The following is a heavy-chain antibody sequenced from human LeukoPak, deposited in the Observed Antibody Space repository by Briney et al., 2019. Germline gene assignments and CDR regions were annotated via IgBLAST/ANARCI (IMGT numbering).Heavy chain of an antibody. CDR3: ARGPRNYYDSSGYSVNFEY. CDR2: ISAYSGHT. Sequence: ASVKVSCKASGYTLTNYGISWVRQAPGQGLEWMGWISAYSGHTKSVQKVQDRVTMTTDTSTNTAYIELRSLRSDDTAVYYCARGPRNYYDSSGYSVNFEYWGQGTLLTVSS. CDR1: GYTLTNYG. D-gene: IGHD3-22*01. J-gene: IGHJ4*02. V-gene: IGHV1-18*04.